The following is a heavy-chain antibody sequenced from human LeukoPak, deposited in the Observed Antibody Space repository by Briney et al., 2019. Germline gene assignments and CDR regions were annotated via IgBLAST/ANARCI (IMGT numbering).Heavy chain of an antibody. D-gene: IGHD6-19*01. CDR2: ISSSSSTI. Sequence: PGGSLRLSCAASGFTFSSYSMNWVRQAPGKGLEWVSYISSSSSTIYYADSVKGRFTISRDNAKNSLYLQMNSLRAEDTAVYYCARVSQRARGAGTGKYYYYYYMDVWGKGTTVTVSS. J-gene: IGHJ6*03. CDR3: ARVSQRARGAGTGKYYYYYYMDV. CDR1: GFTFSSYS. V-gene: IGHV3-48*01.